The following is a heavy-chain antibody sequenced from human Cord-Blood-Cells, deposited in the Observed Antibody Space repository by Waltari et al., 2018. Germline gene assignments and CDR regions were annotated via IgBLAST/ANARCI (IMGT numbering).Heavy chain of an antibody. D-gene: IGHD1-26*01. J-gene: IGHJ2*01. V-gene: IGHV3-30*04. CDR2: ISYDGSNK. Sequence: QVQLVESGGVVVQPGRSLGVACAASGFTFIIYPMLWGRQAPGKGLEWVAVISYDGSNKYYADSVKGRFTISRDNSKNTLYLQMNSLRAEDTAVYYCAREGGDWYFDLWGRGTLVTVSS. CDR1: GFTFIIYP. CDR3: AREGGDWYFDL.